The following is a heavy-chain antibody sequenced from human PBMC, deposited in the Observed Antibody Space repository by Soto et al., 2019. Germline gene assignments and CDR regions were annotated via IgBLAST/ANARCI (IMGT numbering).Heavy chain of an antibody. CDR3: ASIYHDFWSGYYGFDY. CDR2: IYYSGST. CDR1: GGSISSSSYY. V-gene: IGHV4-39*01. Sequence: PSETLSLTCTVSGGSISSSSYYWGWIRQPPGKGLEWIGSIYYSGSTYYNPSLKSRVTISVDTSKNQFSLKLSSVTAADTALYYCASIYHDFWSGYYGFDYWGQGTLVTVSS. D-gene: IGHD3-3*01. J-gene: IGHJ4*02.